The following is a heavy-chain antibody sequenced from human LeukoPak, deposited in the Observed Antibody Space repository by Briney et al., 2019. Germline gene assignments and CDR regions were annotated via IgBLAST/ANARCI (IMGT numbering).Heavy chain of an antibody. J-gene: IGHJ4*02. CDR2: IYYSGST. CDR1: GGSINSRSYY. Sequence: SETLSLTCNVSGGSINSRSYYWGWLRQSPGKGLEWIGSIYYSGSTYYNPSLKSRVTMSVDTSKNQFFLKLCSVTAADTAVYYCARQISSGWYGDYFDYWGQGTLVTVSS. V-gene: IGHV4-39*01. D-gene: IGHD6-19*01. CDR3: ARQISSGWYGDYFDY.